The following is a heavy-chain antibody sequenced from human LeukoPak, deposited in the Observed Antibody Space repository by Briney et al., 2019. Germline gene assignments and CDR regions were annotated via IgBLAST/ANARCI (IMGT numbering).Heavy chain of an antibody. D-gene: IGHD3-10*01. CDR1: GGSISSYY. V-gene: IGHV4-34*01. J-gene: IGHJ4*02. Sequence: SETLSRTCTVSGGSISSYYWSWIRQPPGKGLEWIGEINHSGSTNYNPSLKSRVTISVDTSKNQFSLKLSSVTAADTAVYYCARVFNRGVITKASNYFDYWGQGTLVTVSS. CDR3: ARVFNRGVITKASNYFDY. CDR2: INHSGST.